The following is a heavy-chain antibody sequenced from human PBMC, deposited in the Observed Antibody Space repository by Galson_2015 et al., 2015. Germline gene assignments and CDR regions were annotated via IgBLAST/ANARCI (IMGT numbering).Heavy chain of an antibody. D-gene: IGHD3-3*01. CDR2: IYYSGST. CDR1: GGSISSGGYY. Sequence: LSLTCTVSGGSISSGGYYWSWIRQHPGKGLEWIGYIYYSGSTYYNPSLKSRVTISVDTSKNQFSLKLSSVTAADTAVYYCARVSMTPYDFWSGYYSAGDPEIYYFDYWGQGTLVTVSS. J-gene: IGHJ4*02. CDR3: ARVSMTPYDFWSGYYSAGDPEIYYFDY. V-gene: IGHV4-31*03.